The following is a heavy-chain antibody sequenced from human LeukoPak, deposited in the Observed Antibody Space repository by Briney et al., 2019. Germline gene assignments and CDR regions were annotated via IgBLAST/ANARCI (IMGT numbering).Heavy chain of an antibody. Sequence: GGSLRLSCAASGFTFSSYGMHWVRQAPGKGLEWVAVISYDGSNKCYADSVKGRFTISRDNSKNTLYLQMNSLRAEDTAVYYCAKAGGPRDTSFWGYFDYWGQGTLVTVSS. CDR3: AKAGGPRDTSFWGYFDY. V-gene: IGHV3-30*18. CDR2: ISYDGSNK. CDR1: GFTFSSYG. D-gene: IGHD7-27*01. J-gene: IGHJ4*02.